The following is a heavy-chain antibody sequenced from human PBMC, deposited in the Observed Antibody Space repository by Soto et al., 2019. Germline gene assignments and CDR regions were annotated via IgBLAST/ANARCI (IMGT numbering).Heavy chain of an antibody. CDR2: IYPGDSDT. CDR3: ARHRHGVDA. CDR1: GYSFTSYW. V-gene: IGHV5-51*01. J-gene: IGHJ6*02. Sequence: GESLKISCKGSGYSFTSYWIAWVRQMPGEGLEWMGIIYPGDSDTRYSPSFQGQVTISADKSMNTAYLQWSSLKASDTAIYYCARHRHGVDAWGQGTTVTVSS.